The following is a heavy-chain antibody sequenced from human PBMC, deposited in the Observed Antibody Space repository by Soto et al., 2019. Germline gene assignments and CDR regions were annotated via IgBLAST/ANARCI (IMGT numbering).Heavy chain of an antibody. CDR2: ISGSGGST. Sequence: GGSLRLSCTASGFTFSSYAMSWVRQAPGKGLEWVSAISGSGGSTYYADSVKGRFTISRDNSKNTLYLQMNSLRAEDTAVYYCAKGPAPCYCGSTSCLNWFEPWGQGTLVTVSS. CDR1: GFTFSSYA. CDR3: AKGPAPCYCGSTSCLNWFEP. D-gene: IGHD2-2*01. V-gene: IGHV3-23*01. J-gene: IGHJ5*02.